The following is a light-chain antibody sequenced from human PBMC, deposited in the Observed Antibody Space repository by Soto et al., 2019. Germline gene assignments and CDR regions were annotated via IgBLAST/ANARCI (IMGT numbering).Light chain of an antibody. CDR1: SSDIGGHDY. Sequence: QSVLTQPASVSGSPGQSITISCTGTSSDIGGHDYVSWYQLLPGKAPKLILYDVTQRPSGISPRFSGSKSGNTASLTISGLQSEDEADYYCSSYTTAATLLFGGGTKLTVL. CDR2: DVT. CDR3: SSYTTAATLL. V-gene: IGLV2-14*01. J-gene: IGLJ3*02.